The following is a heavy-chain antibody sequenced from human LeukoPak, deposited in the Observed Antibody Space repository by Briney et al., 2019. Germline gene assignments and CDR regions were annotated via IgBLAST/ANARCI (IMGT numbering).Heavy chain of an antibody. V-gene: IGHV4-59*01. CDR2: IYCSGST. D-gene: IGHD2/OR15-2a*01. Sequence: SETLTLTCTVSGVSISSYYWSWIRQPPGKGLEWIGYIYCSGSTNYNPSLKSRVTISVDTSKNQFSLKLSSVTAADTAVYYCARFREYDAFDIWGQGTMFTVSS. CDR1: GVSISSYY. J-gene: IGHJ3*02. CDR3: ARFREYDAFDI.